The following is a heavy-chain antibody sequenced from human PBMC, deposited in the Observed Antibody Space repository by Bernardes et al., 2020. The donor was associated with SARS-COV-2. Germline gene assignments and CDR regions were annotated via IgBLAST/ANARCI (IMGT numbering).Heavy chain of an antibody. J-gene: IGHJ6*02. CDR2: FDPEDGET. V-gene: IGHV1-24*01. CDR3: ATATGGPGYYGMDV. Sequence: ASVKVSCKVSGYTLTELSMHWVRQAPGKGLEWMGGFDPEDGETIYAQKFQGRVTMTEDTSTDTAYMELSSLRSEDTAVYYCATATGGPGYYGMDVWGQGTTVTVSS. D-gene: IGHD4-17*01. CDR1: GYTLTELS.